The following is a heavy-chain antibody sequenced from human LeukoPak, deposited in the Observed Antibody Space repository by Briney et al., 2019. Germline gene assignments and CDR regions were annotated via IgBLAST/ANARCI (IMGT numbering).Heavy chain of an antibody. CDR3: ARELIAGYFFDY. CDR1: GYTFTNYF. J-gene: IGHJ4*02. V-gene: IGHV1-46*01. CDR2: ISLIDGDT. D-gene: IGHD3-16*01. Sequence: GASLKVSCKASGYTFTNYFIHWVRQAPGQGLQWVGVISLIDGDTNYAQNFQGRVTLTRDMSTSTVYMEVNSLRSEDTAVYYCARELIAGYFFDYWGQGTLVTVSS.